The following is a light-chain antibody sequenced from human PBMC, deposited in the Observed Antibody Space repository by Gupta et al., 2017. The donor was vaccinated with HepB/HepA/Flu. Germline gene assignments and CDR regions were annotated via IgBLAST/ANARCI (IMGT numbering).Light chain of an antibody. Sequence: DIQMNQSPSSLSASVGDRVTITCRASQSISRYLNWYQQKPGKAPKLLIYAASSVQSGVPSRFSGSGSGTDFTLTINGLQPEDFATYYCQNSDHTPWTFGQGTKVEIK. CDR3: QNSDHTPWT. CDR2: AAS. V-gene: IGKV1-39*01. J-gene: IGKJ1*01. CDR1: QSISRY.